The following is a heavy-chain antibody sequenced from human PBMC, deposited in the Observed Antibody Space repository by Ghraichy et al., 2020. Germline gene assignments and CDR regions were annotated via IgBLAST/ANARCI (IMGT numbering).Heavy chain of an antibody. V-gene: IGHV3-48*02. CDR2: ISSSSSTI. CDR1: GFTFSSYS. CDR3: ARGASVTTLYHWFDP. J-gene: IGHJ5*02. D-gene: IGHD4-17*01. Sequence: GGSLRLSCAASGFTFSSYSMNWVRQAPGKGLEWVSYISSSSSTIYYADSVKGQFTISRDNAKNSLYLQMNSLRDEDTAVYYCARGASVTTLYHWFDPWGQGTLVTVSS.